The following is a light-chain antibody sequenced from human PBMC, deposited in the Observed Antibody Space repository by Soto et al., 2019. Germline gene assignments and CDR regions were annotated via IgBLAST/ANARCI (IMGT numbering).Light chain of an antibody. J-gene: IGLJ1*01. CDR3: SSYTSSSTLEV. CDR1: SSDVGGYNY. V-gene: IGLV2-14*01. CDR2: DVS. Sequence: QSALAQPASVSGSPGQSITISCTGTSSDVGGYNYVSWYQQHPGKAPKLMIYDVSNRPSGVSNRFSGSKSGNMASLTISGLQAEDEADYYCSSYTSSSTLEVFGTGTKVTVL.